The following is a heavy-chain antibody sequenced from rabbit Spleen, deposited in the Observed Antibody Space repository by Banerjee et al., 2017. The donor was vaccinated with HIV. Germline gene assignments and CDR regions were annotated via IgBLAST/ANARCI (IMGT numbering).Heavy chain of an antibody. CDR2: IAGSSSGFT. CDR3: ARDTGTSFSSYGMDL. J-gene: IGHJ6*01. Sequence: QSLEESGGGLVQPEGSLTLTCKASGFSFSSSDYICWVRQAPGKGLEWISCIAGSSSGFTYSATWATGRFSISKTSSTTVTLQMTSLTVADTATYFCARDTGTSFSSYGMDLWGPGTRVTVS. CDR1: GFSFSSSDY. D-gene: IGHD7-1*01. V-gene: IGHV1S40*01.